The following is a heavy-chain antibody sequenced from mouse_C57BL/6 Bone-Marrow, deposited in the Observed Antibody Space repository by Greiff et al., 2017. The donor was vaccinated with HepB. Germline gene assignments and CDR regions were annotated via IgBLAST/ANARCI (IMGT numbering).Heavy chain of an antibody. CDR3: AIDYGSSYVGWFAY. CDR1: GYTFTSYW. V-gene: IGHV1-74*01. D-gene: IGHD1-1*01. Sequence: QVQLQQPGAELVKPGASVKVSCKASGYTFTSYWMHWVKQRPGQGLEWIGRIHPSDSDTNNTQKFKGMATLTVDTTSSTAYMQLSRLTSEDSAVYYCAIDYGSSYVGWFAYWGQGTLVTVAA. J-gene: IGHJ3*01. CDR2: IHPSDSDT.